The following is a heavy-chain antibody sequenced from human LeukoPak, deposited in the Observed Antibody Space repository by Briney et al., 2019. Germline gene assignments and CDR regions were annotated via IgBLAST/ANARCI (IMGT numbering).Heavy chain of an antibody. J-gene: IGHJ3*02. V-gene: IGHV3-30-3*01. CDR1: GFTFSSYA. CDR2: ISYDGSNK. D-gene: IGHD2-21*02. CDR3: AIPVVTAMDDAFDI. Sequence: PGGSLRLSCATSGFTFSSYAMHWVRQAPGKGLEWVAVISYDGSNKYYADSVKGRFTISRDNSKNTLYLQMNSLRAEDTAVYYCAIPVVTAMDDAFDIWGQGTMVTVSS.